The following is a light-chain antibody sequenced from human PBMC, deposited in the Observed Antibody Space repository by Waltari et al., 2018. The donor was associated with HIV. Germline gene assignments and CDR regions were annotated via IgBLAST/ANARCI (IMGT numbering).Light chain of an antibody. CDR2: VAS. V-gene: IGKV1-9*01. J-gene: IGKJ3*01. CDR3: QQLNSYPLT. CDR1: QGISTN. Sequence: DIQLTQSPSFLSASVGDRVTITCRASQGISTNLAWYQQKPGKAPKLLIYVASTLESGVPSRFSGSGSMTEFTLTINSLQPEDFATYYCQQLNSYPLTFGPGTKVDIK.